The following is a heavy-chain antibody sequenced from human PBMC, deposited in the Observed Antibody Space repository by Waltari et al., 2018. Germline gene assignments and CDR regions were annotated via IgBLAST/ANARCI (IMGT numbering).Heavy chain of an antibody. J-gene: IGHJ4*02. CDR2: INPSGGST. V-gene: IGHV1-46*01. CDR1: GYTFTNFY. D-gene: IGHD1-26*01. Sequence: QVQLVQSGAEVKKPGASVKVSCKASGYTFTNFYIHWMRQAPGQGLEWMGIINPSGGSTRPAQKVQGRVTRTRDTSTNTVYMDLSSLRFEDTAVYYCAKVGVGGSYSPEVYFDYWGQGTLVTVSS. CDR3: AKVGVGGSYSPEVYFDY.